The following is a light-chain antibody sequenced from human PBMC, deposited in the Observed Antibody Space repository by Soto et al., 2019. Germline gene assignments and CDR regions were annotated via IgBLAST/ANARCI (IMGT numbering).Light chain of an antibody. V-gene: IGKV1-5*01. CDR3: QQYDSFSKT. CDR1: QSIRSW. Sequence: DIQMTQSPSTLSASVGDRVTITCRASQSIRSWLAWYQQKPGKAPQLLIYDASNLESGVPSRFSGSGSWTEFTLTISSLQPDDVATYYCQQYDSFSKTFGRGTKVEVK. CDR2: DAS. J-gene: IGKJ1*01.